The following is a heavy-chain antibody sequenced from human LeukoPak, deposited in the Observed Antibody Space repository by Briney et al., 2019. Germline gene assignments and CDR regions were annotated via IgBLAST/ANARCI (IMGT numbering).Heavy chain of an antibody. Sequence: GGSLRPSCAASGFTFSDYYMSWIRQAPGKGLEWVSYISSSGSTICYADSVKGRFTISRDNAKNSLYLQMNSLRAEDTAVYYCARDAVAGLSPFDYWGQGTLVTVSS. D-gene: IGHD2-15*01. CDR2: ISSSGSTI. V-gene: IGHV3-11*01. CDR1: GFTFSDYY. J-gene: IGHJ4*02. CDR3: ARDAVAGLSPFDY.